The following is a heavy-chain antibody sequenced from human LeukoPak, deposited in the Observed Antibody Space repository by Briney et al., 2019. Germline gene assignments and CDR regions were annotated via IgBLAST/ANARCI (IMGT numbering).Heavy chain of an antibody. CDR1: GYTFTTYT. Sequence: ASVKVSCKASGYTFTTYTMHWVRQAPGQRLEWMGWINAGNGNTKYSQKFQGRVTITRDTPASTAYMDLSSLRSEDTAAYYCAREIDRDGYNRFFDYWGQGILVTVSS. J-gene: IGHJ4*02. V-gene: IGHV1-3*01. D-gene: IGHD5-24*01. CDR3: AREIDRDGYNRFFDY. CDR2: INAGNGNT.